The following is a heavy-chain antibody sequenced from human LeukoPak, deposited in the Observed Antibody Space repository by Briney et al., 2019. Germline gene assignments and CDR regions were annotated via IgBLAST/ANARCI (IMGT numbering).Heavy chain of an antibody. D-gene: IGHD5-18*01. CDR3: ARGPDKRGYSYGYGNFDY. Sequence: SETLSLTCTVSGGSISTSNYYWGWIRQPPGKGLEWIGNIFYSGSTYYSPSLKSRVTISLDTSRNQFSLKLNSVTAADTAVYYCARGPDKRGYSYGYGNFDYWGQGTLVTVSS. V-gene: IGHV4-39*07. J-gene: IGHJ4*02. CDR2: IFYSGST. CDR1: GGSISTSNYY.